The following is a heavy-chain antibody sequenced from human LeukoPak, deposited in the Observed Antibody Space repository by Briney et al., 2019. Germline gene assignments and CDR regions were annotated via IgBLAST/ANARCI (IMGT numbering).Heavy chain of an antibody. CDR2: IQPHGREK. D-gene: IGHD6-13*01. CDR3: AKVLSSTSRLTPFDF. Sequence: GGSLRLSCAASGSTFSDYWMSWVRQAPGKGLEWVANIQPHGREKYFVDSVKDRSAISRDNAKNSLYLQMNSLRAEDTAVYYCAKVLSSTSRLTPFDFWGQGTLVTVSS. CDR1: GSTFSDYW. V-gene: IGHV3-7*01. J-gene: IGHJ4*02.